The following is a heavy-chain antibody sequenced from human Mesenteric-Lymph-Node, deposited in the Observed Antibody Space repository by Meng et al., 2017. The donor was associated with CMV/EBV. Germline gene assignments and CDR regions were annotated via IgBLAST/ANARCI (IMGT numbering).Heavy chain of an antibody. Sequence: SETLSLTCTVSGDSISSYYWSWIRQPPGKGLEWIGYIYFTGSTKYNPSLTSRVTISIDTSKSQFSLQLSSVTTADTAVYYCARGFYSSSFMYYYYGMDVWGQGTTVTVSS. CDR2: IYFTGST. CDR3: ARGFYSSSFMYYYYGMDV. V-gene: IGHV4-59*01. J-gene: IGHJ6*02. D-gene: IGHD6-6*01. CDR1: GDSISSYY.